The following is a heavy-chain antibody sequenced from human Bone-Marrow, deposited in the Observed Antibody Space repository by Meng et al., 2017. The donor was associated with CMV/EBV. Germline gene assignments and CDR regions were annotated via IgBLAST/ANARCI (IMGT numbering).Heavy chain of an antibody. CDR3: TRDKSIAAAGTWWFDP. J-gene: IGHJ5*02. Sequence: LTLSNYWMHWVRQDPGKGLVWVSGINSDGSSTTYADSVKGRFTISRDNAKNTMYLQMNSLRAEDTAVYYCTRDKSIAAAGTWWFDPWGQGTLVTVSS. V-gene: IGHV3-74*03. CDR2: INSDGSST. CDR1: LTLSNYW. D-gene: IGHD6-13*01.